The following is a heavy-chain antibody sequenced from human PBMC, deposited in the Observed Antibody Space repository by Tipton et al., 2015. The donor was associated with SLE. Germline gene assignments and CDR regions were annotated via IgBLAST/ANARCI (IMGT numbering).Heavy chain of an antibody. Sequence: SLRLSCVASGFTFSTYWMLLVRQAPGKGLEWVSSISSSSSYIYYADSVKGRFTISRDNAKNSLYLQMNSLRAEDTAVYYCARERYCSGGSCFRTFDIWGQGTMVTVSS. CDR1: GFTFSTYW. V-gene: IGHV3-21*03. CDR3: ARERYCSGGSCFRTFDI. J-gene: IGHJ3*02. D-gene: IGHD2-15*01. CDR2: ISSSSSYI.